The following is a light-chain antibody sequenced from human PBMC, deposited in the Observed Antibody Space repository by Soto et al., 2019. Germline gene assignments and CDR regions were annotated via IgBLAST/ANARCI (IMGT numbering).Light chain of an antibody. Sequence: DIQMTQSPSTLSASVGDRVTITCRASQSISSWLAWYQQKPGKAPKLLIYDASNLESGVPSRFSGGGSGTEFSLTISSLQPDYFATYYCQQYNYFWAFGQGTKVDIK. J-gene: IGKJ1*01. CDR1: QSISSW. V-gene: IGKV1-5*01. CDR3: QQYNYFWA. CDR2: DAS.